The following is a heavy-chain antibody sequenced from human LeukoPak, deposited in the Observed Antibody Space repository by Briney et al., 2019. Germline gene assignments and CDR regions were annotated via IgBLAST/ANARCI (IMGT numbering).Heavy chain of an antibody. D-gene: IGHD5-18*01. J-gene: IGHJ4*02. CDR3: ARVRDSYGYVDY. CDR2: IKKDGSEK. CDR1: GFTFSSYS. Sequence: GGSLRLSCAASGFTFSSYSMNWVRQAPGKGLEWVANIKKDGSEKYYVDSVKGRFTISRDNAKNSLYLQMNSLRAEDTAVYYCARVRDSYGYVDYWGQGTLVTVSS. V-gene: IGHV3-7*01.